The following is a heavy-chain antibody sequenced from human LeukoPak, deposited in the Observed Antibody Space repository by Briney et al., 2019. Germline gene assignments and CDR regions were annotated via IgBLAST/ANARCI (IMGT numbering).Heavy chain of an antibody. CDR2: ISAYNGNT. D-gene: IGHD3-22*01. CDR3: ARGVATYYDSSGYYGHAFDI. J-gene: IGHJ3*02. CDR1: GYTFTSYG. V-gene: IGHV1-18*01. Sequence: GASVKVSCKASGYTFTSYGISWVRQAPGQGLEWMGWISAYNGNTNYAQKLQGRVTMTTDTSTSTAYMELRSLRSDDTAVYYCARGVATYYDSSGYYGHAFDIWGQGTMVTVSS.